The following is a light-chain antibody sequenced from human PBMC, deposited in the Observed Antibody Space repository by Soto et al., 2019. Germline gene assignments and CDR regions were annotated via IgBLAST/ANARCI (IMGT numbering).Light chain of an antibody. CDR3: QQYDSTPWT. Sequence: EIVLTQSPGTLSLSPGERATLSCRASQSVRSSFLAWYQQKPGQAPRLLIYGASSRATGIPDRFSGSGSGTDITRTSSRLEPEDFAVYYCQQYDSTPWTFGQGTEAEFK. V-gene: IGKV3-20*01. J-gene: IGKJ1*01. CDR1: QSVRSSF. CDR2: GAS.